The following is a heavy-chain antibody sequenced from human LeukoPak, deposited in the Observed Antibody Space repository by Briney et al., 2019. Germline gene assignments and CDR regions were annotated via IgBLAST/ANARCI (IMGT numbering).Heavy chain of an antibody. J-gene: IGHJ4*02. Sequence: PGGSLRLSCAASGFTFSSYEMNWVRQAPGKGLEWVSYISSSGSTIYYADSVKGRFTISRDNAKNSLYLQMNSLRAEDTAVYYCELGDSSSWYEGDYFEYWGQGTLVTVSS. CDR2: ISSSGSTI. CDR1: GFTFSSYE. D-gene: IGHD6-13*01. V-gene: IGHV3-48*03. CDR3: ELGDSSSWYEGDYFEY.